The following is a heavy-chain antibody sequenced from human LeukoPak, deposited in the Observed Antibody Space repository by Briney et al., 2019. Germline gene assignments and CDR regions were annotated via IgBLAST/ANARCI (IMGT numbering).Heavy chain of an antibody. V-gene: IGHV1-2*02. D-gene: IGHD5-12*01. J-gene: IGHJ5*02. CDR3: ARGSVPTKYSGYDYFGSGWFDP. CDR1: GYTFTGYY. Sequence: GASVKVSCKASGYTFTGYYMHWVRQAPGQGLEWMGWINPNSGGTNYAQKFQGRVTMTRDTSISTAYMELSRLRSDDTAVYYCARGSVPTKYSGYDYFGSGWFDPWGQGTLVTVSP. CDR2: INPNSGGT.